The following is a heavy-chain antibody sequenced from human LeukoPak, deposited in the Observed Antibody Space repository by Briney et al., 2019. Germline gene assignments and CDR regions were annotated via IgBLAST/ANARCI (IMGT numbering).Heavy chain of an antibody. J-gene: IGHJ4*02. Sequence: GGSLRLSCAASGFTFSTYVMHWVRQAPGRGLGWGSVISTDGSNKYYADSVKGSFTISRDKSKNTLYLQMNSLRAEDTAVYYCARGGYFPGYWGQGTLVTVSS. V-gene: IGHV3-30-3*01. CDR3: ARGGYFPGY. CDR2: ISTDGSNK. CDR1: GFTFSTYV. D-gene: IGHD6-13*01.